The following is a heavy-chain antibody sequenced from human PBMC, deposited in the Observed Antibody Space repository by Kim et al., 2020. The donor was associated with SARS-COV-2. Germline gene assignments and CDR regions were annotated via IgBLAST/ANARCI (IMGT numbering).Heavy chain of an antibody. J-gene: IGHJ6*02. V-gene: IGHV4-61*01. CDR2: IYYSGST. CDR3: ARTRTRGWVFDRYYYGMDV. D-gene: IGHD6-13*01. CDR1: GGSVSSGSYY. Sequence: SETLSLTCTVSGGSVSSGSYYWSWIRQPPGKGLEWIGYIYYSGSTNYNPSLKSRVTISVDTSKNQFSLKLSSVTAADTAVYYCARTRTRGWVFDRYYYGMDVWGQGTTVTVSS.